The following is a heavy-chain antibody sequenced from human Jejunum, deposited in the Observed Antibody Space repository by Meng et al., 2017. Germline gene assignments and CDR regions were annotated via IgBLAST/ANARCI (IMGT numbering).Heavy chain of an antibody. CDR1: GFTFNTAW. CDR3: ARDPAWGVLDY. J-gene: IGHJ4*02. V-gene: IGHV3-7*01. Sequence: GESLKISCAASGFTFNTAWMSWVRQPPGRGLEWVADINQDGSQTRYVDSVKGRFTISRDNTKNSLFLQMVGLSAEDSAVYYCARDPAWGVLDYWGQGTLVTVSS. CDR2: INQDGSQT. D-gene: IGHD7-27*01.